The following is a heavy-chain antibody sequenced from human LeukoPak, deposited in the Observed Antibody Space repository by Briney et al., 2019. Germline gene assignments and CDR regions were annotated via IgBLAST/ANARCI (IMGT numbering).Heavy chain of an antibody. D-gene: IGHD7-27*01. V-gene: IGHV3-21*01. CDR2: ISSSSSYI. Sequence: PGGSLRLSCAASGFTFSSYSMNWVRQAPGKGLEWVSSISSSSSYIYYADPVKGRFTISRDNAKNSLYLQMNSLRAEDTAVYYCKVENWGSNFDYWGQGTLVTVSS. CDR3: KVENWGSNFDY. CDR1: GFTFSSYS. J-gene: IGHJ4*02.